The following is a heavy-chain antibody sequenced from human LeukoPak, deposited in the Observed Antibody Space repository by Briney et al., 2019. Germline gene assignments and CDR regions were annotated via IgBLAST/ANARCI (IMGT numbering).Heavy chain of an antibody. CDR3: ARGLGIGAFDI. CDR2: ISSSSSYI. V-gene: IGHV3-21*04. D-gene: IGHD7-27*01. CDR1: GFTFSSYS. Sequence: GGSLRLSCAASGFTFSSYSMNWVRQAPGKGLEWVSSISSSSSYIYYADSVKGRFTISRDNSKNTLYLQMNSLRAEDTAMYYCARGLGIGAFDIWGQGTMVTVYS. J-gene: IGHJ3*02.